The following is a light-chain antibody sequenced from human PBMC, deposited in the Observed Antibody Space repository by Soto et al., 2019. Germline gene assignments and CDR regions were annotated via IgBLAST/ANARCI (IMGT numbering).Light chain of an antibody. CDR1: SSDIGDYNS. Sequence: QSALTQPASVSGSPGQSITISCTGTSSDIGDYNSVSWYQQHPGKAPKLIIYEVSHRPSGVSNRFSGSKSGNTASLTISGLQADDEADYYCNSFITSTTPYVFGTGTKLTVL. CDR3: NSFITSTTPYV. J-gene: IGLJ1*01. V-gene: IGLV2-14*03. CDR2: EVS.